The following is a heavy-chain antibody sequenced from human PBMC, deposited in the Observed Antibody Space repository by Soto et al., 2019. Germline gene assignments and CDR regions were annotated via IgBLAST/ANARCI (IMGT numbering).Heavy chain of an antibody. J-gene: IGHJ6*02. D-gene: IGHD2-21*02. V-gene: IGHV1-69*02. CDR3: ARRRYCGADCYSQYYYGMDI. CDR2: VIPVLGVT. CDR1: GDTFSSYT. Sequence: QVQLVQSGAELKKPGSSVKVSCRSGGDTFSSYTVSWVRQAPGQGHEWMGRVIPVLGVTNYARKFQGRVSVTAEKSTSTAYLELRSLTSEDSGVYYCARRRYCGADCYSQYYYGMDIWGQGTTVTVSS.